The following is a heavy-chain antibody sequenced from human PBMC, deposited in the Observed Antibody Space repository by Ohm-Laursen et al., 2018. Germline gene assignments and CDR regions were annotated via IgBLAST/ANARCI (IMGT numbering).Heavy chain of an antibody. Sequence: TLSLTWAVSGGSISSYYWGWIRQPPGKGPEWIGSMLYSGSTYYNPSLKSRVTISVDTSKNQFSLKLNSVTAADTALYYCAADAYGLDVWGQGTTVTVSS. J-gene: IGHJ6*02. D-gene: IGHD5-24*01. CDR1: GGSISSYY. CDR2: MLYSGST. V-gene: IGHV4-39*01. CDR3: AADAYGLDV.